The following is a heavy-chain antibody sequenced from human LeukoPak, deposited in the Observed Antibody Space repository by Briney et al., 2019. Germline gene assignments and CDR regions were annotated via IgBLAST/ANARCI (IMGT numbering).Heavy chain of an antibody. D-gene: IGHD6-13*01. V-gene: IGHV1-2*02. CDR3: ATTRGLQLYDAFDI. CDR2: INPNSGGT. Sequence: GASVKVSCKASEYTFTMHWVRQAPGQGLEWMGWINPNSGGTNYAQKFQGRVTMTRDTSISTAYMELSRLRSDDTAVCYCATTRGLQLYDAFDIWGQGTMVTVSS. CDR1: EYTFT. J-gene: IGHJ3*02.